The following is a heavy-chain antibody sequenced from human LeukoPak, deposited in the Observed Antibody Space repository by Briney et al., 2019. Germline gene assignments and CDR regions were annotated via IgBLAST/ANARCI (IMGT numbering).Heavy chain of an antibody. CDR1: GFTFSSSA. CDR2: VFSDGTYK. Sequence: GGSLRLSCAASGFTFSSSAMHWVRQAPGKGLEWVAVVFSDGTYKYYADSVKGRFTISRDNAKNSLYLQMNSLRAEDTAVYYCARVPHYYGSGSYSADYWGQGTLVTVSS. J-gene: IGHJ4*02. D-gene: IGHD3-10*01. V-gene: IGHV3-33*08. CDR3: ARVPHYYGSGSYSADY.